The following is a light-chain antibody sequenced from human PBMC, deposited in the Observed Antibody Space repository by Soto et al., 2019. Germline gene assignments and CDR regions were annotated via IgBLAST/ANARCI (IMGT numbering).Light chain of an antibody. CDR2: AAS. J-gene: IGKJ1*01. V-gene: IGKV1-39*01. Sequence: DIQMTQSPSSLSASLGDRFTITCRSSQSISSYLNWYQQKPGKAPKLLIYAASSLQSGVPSRFSGSGSGTDFTLTISSLQPEDFTTYYCQQSYSTPPTFGQGTKVDI. CDR1: QSISSY. CDR3: QQSYSTPPT.